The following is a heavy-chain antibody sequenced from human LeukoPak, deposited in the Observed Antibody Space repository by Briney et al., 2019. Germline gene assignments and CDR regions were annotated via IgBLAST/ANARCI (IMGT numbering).Heavy chain of an antibody. J-gene: IGHJ6*03. V-gene: IGHV1-69*13. CDR3: ARDPGQQLPHNYYYYYMDV. CDR2: IIPIFGTA. Sequence: SVKVSCKASGGTFSSYAISWVRQAPGQGLEWMGGIIPIFGTANYAQKSQGRVTITADESTSTAYMELSSLRSEDTAVYYCARDPGQQLPHNYYYYYMDVWGKGTTVTVSS. D-gene: IGHD6-13*01. CDR1: GGTFSSYA.